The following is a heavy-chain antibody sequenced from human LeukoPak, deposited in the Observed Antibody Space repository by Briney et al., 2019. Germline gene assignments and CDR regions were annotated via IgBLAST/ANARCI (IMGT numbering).Heavy chain of an antibody. CDR1: GFTFSSYG. J-gene: IGHJ4*02. CDR2: VSGSAGST. Sequence: GGSLRLSCAASGFTFSSYGMHWVRQAPGKGLEWVSAVSGSAGSTYFADSVKGRFTISRDNSKNTLFLRMNSLRAEDTAIYYCAKGRGVWGFDYWGQGTLVTVSS. CDR3: AKGRGVWGFDY. V-gene: IGHV3-23*01. D-gene: IGHD3-16*01.